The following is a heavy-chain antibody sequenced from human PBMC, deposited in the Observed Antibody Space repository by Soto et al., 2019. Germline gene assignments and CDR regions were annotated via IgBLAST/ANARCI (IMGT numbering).Heavy chain of an antibody. D-gene: IGHD3-16*02. CDR1: GFTFSNYW. Sequence: EVQLVESGGDLVQPGGSLRLSCAASGFTFSNYWMHWVRQAAGKGLVWVSRINGDGSATSYADSVKGRFTISRDNAKDTLYLHMNSLSADDTAVYYCARDRSLGFRDYWGQGTLVTVSS. CDR3: ARDRSLGFRDY. J-gene: IGHJ4*02. V-gene: IGHV3-74*01. CDR2: INGDGSAT.